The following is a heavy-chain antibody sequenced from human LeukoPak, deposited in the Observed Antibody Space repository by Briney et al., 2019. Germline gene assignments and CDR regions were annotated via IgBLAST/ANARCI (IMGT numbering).Heavy chain of an antibody. CDR2: INPDGSET. V-gene: IGHV3-7*01. CDR3: FGIF. J-gene: IGHJ4*02. CDR1: GFTFSTYW. Sequence: PGGSLRLSCAASGFTFSTYWINWARQAPGKGLEWVGNINPDGSETYYVDSVKGRFIISRDNAKNSLYLQMNRLKTEDTAVYYCFGIFWGQGTLVTVSS. D-gene: IGHD1-14*01.